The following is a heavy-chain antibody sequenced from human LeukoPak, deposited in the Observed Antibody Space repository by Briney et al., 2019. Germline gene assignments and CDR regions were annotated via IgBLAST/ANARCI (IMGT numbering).Heavy chain of an antibody. V-gene: IGHV1-3*01. CDR2: VNAAYDNT. CDR1: GYTFSNYT. D-gene: IGHD7-27*01. J-gene: IGHJ4*02. Sequence: GASVKVSCKASGYTFSNYTIHWVRQAPGQSLEWMGWVNAAYDNTKSSQNFQDRVTITSDTSASTAYMELSSLISEDTAVYYCAIQQRLGRVGDYWGQGTLVTVSP. CDR3: AIQQRLGRVGDY.